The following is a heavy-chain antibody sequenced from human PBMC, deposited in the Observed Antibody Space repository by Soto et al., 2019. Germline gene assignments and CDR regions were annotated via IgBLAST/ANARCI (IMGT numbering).Heavy chain of an antibody. Sequence: EVPLVESGGGLVKPGGSLRLSCAASGFTFSSYSMNWVRQAPGKGLEWVSSISSSSSYIYHADSVKGRFTISRDNAKNSLYLQMNIPRAEDRASYYWARGDRRGGSWYYYYYYIDVWGIGTSVTVCS. J-gene: IGHJ6*03. CDR1: GFTFSSYS. CDR2: ISSSSSYI. V-gene: IGHV3-21*01. D-gene: IGHD2-15*01. CDR3: ARGDRRGGSWYYYYYYIDV.